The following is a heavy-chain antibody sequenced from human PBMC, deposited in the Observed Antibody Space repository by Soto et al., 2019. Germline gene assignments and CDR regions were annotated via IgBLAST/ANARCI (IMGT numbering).Heavy chain of an antibody. Sequence: PGGCVRLSCAASGFTFSSYAMHWVLQAPGKGLEWVAVISYDGSNKYYADSVKGRFTISRDNSKNTLYLQMNSPRAEDTAVYYCAREGGSSCFDYWGQGTLVTVSS. D-gene: IGHD6-13*01. J-gene: IGHJ4*02. CDR3: AREGGSSCFDY. V-gene: IGHV3-30-3*01. CDR2: ISYDGSNK. CDR1: GFTFSSYA.